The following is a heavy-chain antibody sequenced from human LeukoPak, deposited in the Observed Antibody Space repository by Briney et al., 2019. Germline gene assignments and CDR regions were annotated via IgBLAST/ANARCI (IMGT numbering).Heavy chain of an antibody. D-gene: IGHD6-19*01. J-gene: IGHJ6*03. CDR2: IRSKANSYAT. CDR1: GFTFSGSA. V-gene: IGHV3-73*01. Sequence: GGSLRLSCAASGFTFSGSAMHWVRQASGKGLEWVGRIRSKANSYATAYAASVKGRFTISRDDSKNTAYLQMNSLKTEDTAVYYCTRSQWLEVGYYYYYMDVWGKGTTVTVSS. CDR3: TRSQWLEVGYYYYYMDV.